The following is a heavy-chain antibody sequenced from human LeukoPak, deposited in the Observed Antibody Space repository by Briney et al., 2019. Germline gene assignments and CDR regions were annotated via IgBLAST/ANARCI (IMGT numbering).Heavy chain of an antibody. CDR3: AKDHYYDSSGYPYSFDY. Sequence: GGSLRLSCAASGFTFRSYEMNWVRQAPGKGLEWVSYISSSGSTIYYADSVKGRFTISRDNSKNTLYLQMNSLRAEDTAVYYCAKDHYYDSSGYPYSFDYWGQGTLVTVSS. D-gene: IGHD3-22*01. V-gene: IGHV3-48*01. J-gene: IGHJ4*02. CDR2: ISSSGSTI. CDR1: GFTFRSYE.